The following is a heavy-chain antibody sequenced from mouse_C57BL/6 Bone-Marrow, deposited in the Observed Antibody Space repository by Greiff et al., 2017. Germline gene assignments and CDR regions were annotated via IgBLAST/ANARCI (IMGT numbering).Heavy chain of an antibody. CDR2: IHPNSGST. J-gene: IGHJ3*01. Sequence: VQLQQPGAELVKPGASVKLSCKASGYTFTSYWMHWVKQRPGQGLEWIGMIHPNSGSTNYNEKFKSKATLTVDKSSSTAYMQLSSLTSEDSAVYYCARWPIYDGYYWFAYWGQGTLVTVSA. CDR1: GYTFTSYW. D-gene: IGHD2-3*01. V-gene: IGHV1-64*01. CDR3: ARWPIYDGYYWFAY.